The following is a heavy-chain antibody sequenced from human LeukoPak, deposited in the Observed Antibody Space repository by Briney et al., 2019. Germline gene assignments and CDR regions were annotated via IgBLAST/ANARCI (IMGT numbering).Heavy chain of an antibody. Sequence: PGGSLRLSCAASGFTFSSYAMHWVRQAPGKGLEWVAVISYDGSNKYYADSVKGRFTISRDNARRSLYLQMNSLRVEDTATYYCVRTYSSGYSFDSWGQGTLVTVSS. CDR3: VRTYSSGYSFDS. CDR2: ISYDGSNK. D-gene: IGHD3-22*01. CDR1: GFTFSSYA. J-gene: IGHJ4*02. V-gene: IGHV3-30-3*01.